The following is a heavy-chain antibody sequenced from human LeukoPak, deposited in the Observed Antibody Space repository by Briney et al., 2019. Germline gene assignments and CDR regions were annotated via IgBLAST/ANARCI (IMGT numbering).Heavy chain of an antibody. CDR3: AKEYPTWVGYNWVDP. CDR2: ISNTGGST. CDR1: GFSFNTYA. D-gene: IGHD1-26*01. V-gene: IGHV3-23*01. Sequence: PGGSLRLSCAASGFSFNTYAMSWVRQAPGKGLEWVSAISNTGGSTYYADSVKGRFTISRDNSKNTLYLQMNSLRADDTAVYYCAKEYPTWVGYNWVDPWGQGTLVTVSS. J-gene: IGHJ5*02.